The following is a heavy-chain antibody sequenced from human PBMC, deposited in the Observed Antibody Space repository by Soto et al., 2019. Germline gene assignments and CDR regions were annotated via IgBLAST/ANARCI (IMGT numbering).Heavy chain of an antibody. D-gene: IGHD2-21*01. Sequence: SETLSLTCTVTSGSISRTTYNWGCIRQPPGKGLEWIGSLSYSGSTYYNPSLKSRVTISVDTSKNHFSLKLSSVTAADTAVYYCARQSSGYLDFDYWGRGTLVTVSS. V-gene: IGHV4-39*01. CDR2: LSYSGST. CDR3: ARQSSGYLDFDY. CDR1: SGSISRTTYN. J-gene: IGHJ4*02.